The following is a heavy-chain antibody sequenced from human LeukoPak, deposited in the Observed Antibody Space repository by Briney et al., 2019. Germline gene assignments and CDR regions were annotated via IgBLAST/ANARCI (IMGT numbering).Heavy chain of an antibody. CDR2: VDPEDGET. CDR1: GYTFTDYY. J-gene: IGHJ6*03. Sequence: ASVKISCKVSGYTFTDYYMHWVQQAPGKGLEWMGLVDPEDGETIYAEKFQGRVTITADPSTDTAYMELSSLRSEDTAVYYCATGREGPRAVYYYYMDVWGKGTTVTVSS. D-gene: IGHD1-26*01. V-gene: IGHV1-69-2*01. CDR3: ATGREGPRAVYYYYMDV.